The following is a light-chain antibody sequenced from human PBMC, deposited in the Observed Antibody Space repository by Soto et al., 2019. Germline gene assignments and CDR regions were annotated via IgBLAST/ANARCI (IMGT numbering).Light chain of an antibody. Sequence: DIVMTQSPLSLPVTPGEPASISCRSSQSLLHSNGYNYLDWYLQKPGQSPQLLIYLGSNRASGVPDRFSGSGSGTDFTLKISRVEAEAVGVYYCMQALQTPLFTFGPGTNVDIK. CDR3: MQALQTPLFT. J-gene: IGKJ3*01. V-gene: IGKV2-28*01. CDR1: QSLLHSNGYNY. CDR2: LGS.